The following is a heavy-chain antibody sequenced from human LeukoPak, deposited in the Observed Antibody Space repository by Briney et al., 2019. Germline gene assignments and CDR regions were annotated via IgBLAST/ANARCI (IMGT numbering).Heavy chain of an antibody. V-gene: IGHV1-18*01. Sequence: ASVKVSCKASGYTFSTYGISWVRQAPGQGLEWMGWISAYDGSTHFAQKVQGRVTLTTDTSTSTAYMELKRLIFGDTAVYYCARTKSGYVIDDYWGQGTLVTVSS. CDR3: ARTKSGYVIDDY. J-gene: IGHJ4*02. CDR1: GYTFSTYG. D-gene: IGHD5-12*01. CDR2: ISAYDGST.